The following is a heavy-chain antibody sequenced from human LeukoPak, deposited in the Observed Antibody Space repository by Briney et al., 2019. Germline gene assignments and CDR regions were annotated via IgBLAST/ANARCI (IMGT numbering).Heavy chain of an antibody. CDR1: GGSISSSSYY. V-gene: IGHV4-39*01. D-gene: IGHD3-10*01. CDR2: IYYSGST. J-gene: IGHJ4*02. Sequence: SETLSLTCTVSGGSISSSSYYWGWIRQPPGKGLEWIGSIYYSGSTYYNPSLTSRVTISVDTSKNQFSLKLSSVTAADTAVYYCARGHYVSGSYFDYWGQGTLVTVSS. CDR3: ARGHYVSGSYFDY.